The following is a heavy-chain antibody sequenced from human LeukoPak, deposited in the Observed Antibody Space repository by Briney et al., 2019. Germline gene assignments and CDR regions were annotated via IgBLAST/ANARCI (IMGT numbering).Heavy chain of an antibody. D-gene: IGHD2-2*01. CDR2: ISGSGGST. CDR3: AKLSCSSTSCLYNWSDP. Sequence: GGSLRLSCAASGFTFSSYATSWVRQAPGKGLEWVSAISGSGGSTYYADSVKGRFTISRDNSKNTLYLQMNSLRAEDTAVYYCAKLSCSSTSCLYNWSDPWGQGTLVTVSS. J-gene: IGHJ5*02. CDR1: GFTFSSYA. V-gene: IGHV3-23*01.